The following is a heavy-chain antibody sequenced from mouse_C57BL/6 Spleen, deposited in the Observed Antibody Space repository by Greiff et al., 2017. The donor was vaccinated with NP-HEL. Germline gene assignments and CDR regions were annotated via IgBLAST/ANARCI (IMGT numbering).Heavy chain of an antibody. V-gene: IGHV3-6*01. CDR1: GYSITSGYY. CDR2: ISYDGSN. CDR3: ARDDVGYFDY. J-gene: IGHJ2*01. Sequence: EVKLMESGPGLVKPSQSLSLTCSVTGYSITSGYYWNWIRQFPGNKLEWMGYISYDGSNNYNPSLKNRISITRDTSKNQFFLKLNSVTTEDTATYYCARDDVGYFDYWGQGTTLTVSS.